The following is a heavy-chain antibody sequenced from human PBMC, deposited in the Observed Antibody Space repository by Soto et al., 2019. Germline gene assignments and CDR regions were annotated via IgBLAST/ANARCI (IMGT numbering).Heavy chain of an antibody. CDR3: ARLMNDYGDYYFDY. D-gene: IGHD4-17*01. CDR1: GYTFTSYA. V-gene: IGHV1-3*01. CDR2: INAGNGNT. Sequence: GASVKVSCKASGYTFTSYAMHWVRQAPGQRLEWMGWINAGNGNTKYSQKFQGRATITRDTSASTAYMELSSLRSEDTAVYYCARLMNDYGDYYFDYWGQGTLVTVSS. J-gene: IGHJ4*02.